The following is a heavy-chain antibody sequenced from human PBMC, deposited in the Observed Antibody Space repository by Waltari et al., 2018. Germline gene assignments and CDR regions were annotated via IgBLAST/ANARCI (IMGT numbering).Heavy chain of an antibody. D-gene: IGHD6-19*01. J-gene: IGHJ4*02. CDR2: IYHSGST. CDR3: ARQGDSSGWYDY. CDR1: GYSISSGYY. V-gene: IGHV4-38-2*01. Sequence: QVQLQESGPGLVKPSETLSLTCAVSGYSISSGYYWGWIRQPPGKGLEWIGSIYHSGSTYYNPSLKSRVTISVDTSKNQFSLKLSSVTAADTAGYYCARQGDSSGWYDYWGQGTLVTVSS.